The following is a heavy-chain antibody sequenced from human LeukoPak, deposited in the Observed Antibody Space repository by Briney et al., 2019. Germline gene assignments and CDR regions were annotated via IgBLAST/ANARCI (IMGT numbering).Heavy chain of an antibody. CDR3: ARGGGSSGWYDFDY. Sequence: PSETLSLTCAVYGGSFSGYYWSWIRQPPGKGLEWLGEINHSGSTNYNPSLKSRVTISVDTSKNQFSLKLSSVTAADTAVYYCARGGGSSGWYDFDYWGQGTLVTVSS. CDR1: GGSFSGYY. J-gene: IGHJ4*02. CDR2: INHSGST. V-gene: IGHV4-34*01. D-gene: IGHD6-19*01.